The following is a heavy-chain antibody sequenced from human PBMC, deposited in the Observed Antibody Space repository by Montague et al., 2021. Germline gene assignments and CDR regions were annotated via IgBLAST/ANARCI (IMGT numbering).Heavy chain of an antibody. Sequence: SETLSLTCAVYGGSFSVYYWSWIRQSPGKGLEWIGEIHHSGTTKSNPSLKSRVTMSVDTSRNQFSLELTSVTAADTAVYYCARGTYGPGTETPFFFLYWGQGTLVTVSS. V-gene: IGHV4-34*01. CDR2: IHHSGTT. CDR3: ARGTYGPGTETPFFFLY. CDR1: GGSFSVYY. D-gene: IGHD3-10*01. J-gene: IGHJ4*02.